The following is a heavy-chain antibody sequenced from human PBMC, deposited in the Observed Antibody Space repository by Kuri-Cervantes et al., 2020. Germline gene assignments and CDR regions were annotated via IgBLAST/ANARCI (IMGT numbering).Heavy chain of an antibody. CDR2: ISWNSGSI. J-gene: IGHJ5*01. CDR1: GFTFSSYA. D-gene: IGHD6-19*01. CDR3: ASLIAVAGTVNWFDP. Sequence: GGSLRLSCAAPGFTFSSYAMSWVRQAPGKGLEWVSGISWNSGSIGYADSVKGRFTISRDNAKNSLYLQMNSLRAEDTALYYCASLIAVAGTVNWFDPWGQGTLVTVSS. V-gene: IGHV3-9*01.